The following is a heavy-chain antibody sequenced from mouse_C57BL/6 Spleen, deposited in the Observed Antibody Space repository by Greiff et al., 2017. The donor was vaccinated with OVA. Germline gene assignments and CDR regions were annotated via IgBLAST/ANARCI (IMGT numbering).Heavy chain of an antibody. J-gene: IGHJ2*01. CDR1: GFTFSSYT. CDR3: ARHGGSSPYFDY. V-gene: IGHV5-9*01. D-gene: IGHD1-1*01. Sequence: EVQRVESGGGLVKPGGSLKLSCAASGFTFSSYTMSWVRQTPEKRLEWVATISGGGGNTYYPDSVKGRFTISRDNAKNTLYLQMSSLRSEDTALYYCARHGGSSPYFDYWGQGTTLTVSS. CDR2: ISGGGGNT.